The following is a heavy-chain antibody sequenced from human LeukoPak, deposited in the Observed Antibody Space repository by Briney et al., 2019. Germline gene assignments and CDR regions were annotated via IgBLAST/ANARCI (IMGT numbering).Heavy chain of an antibody. D-gene: IGHD3-22*01. J-gene: IGHJ4*02. CDR1: GFTVSSNY. CDR3: ARGGTQEYYYDSSGYLMYY. Sequence: GGSLRLPCAASGFTVSSNYMSWVRQAPGKGLEWVSVIYSAGSTYYAYSVKGRFTISRDNSKNTLYLQMNSLRAEDTAVYYCARGGTQEYYYDSSGYLMYYWGQGTPGTVSS. V-gene: IGHV3-66*01. CDR2: IYSAGST.